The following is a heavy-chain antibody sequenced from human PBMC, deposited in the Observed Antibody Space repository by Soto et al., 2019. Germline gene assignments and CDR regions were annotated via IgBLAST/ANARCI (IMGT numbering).Heavy chain of an antibody. CDR2: IYHSEST. D-gene: IGHD3-16*01. J-gene: IGHJ4*02. CDR3: ARVWGRIGGVFDY. Sequence: HLQLQESGSGLVKPSQTLSLTCAVSGGSISSGGYSWSWIRQPPGKGLEWIGYIYHSESTYYNPSLKSRVTISVDRSKNQFSLKLSSVTAADTAVYYCARVWGRIGGVFDYWGQGTLVTVSS. CDR1: GGSISSGGYS. V-gene: IGHV4-30-2*01.